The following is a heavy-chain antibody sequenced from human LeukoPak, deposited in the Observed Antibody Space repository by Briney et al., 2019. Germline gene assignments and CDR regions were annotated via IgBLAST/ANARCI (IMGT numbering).Heavy chain of an antibody. CDR3: AKAAAGRGPNDY. V-gene: IGHV3-23*01. CDR1: GFTFSSYG. D-gene: IGHD6-13*01. Sequence: PGRSLRLSCAASGFTFSSYGMHWVRQAPGKGLEWVSAISGSGGSTYYADSVKGRFTISRDNSKNTLYLQMNSLRAEDTAVYYCAKAAAGRGPNDYWGQGTLVTVSS. J-gene: IGHJ4*02. CDR2: ISGSGGST.